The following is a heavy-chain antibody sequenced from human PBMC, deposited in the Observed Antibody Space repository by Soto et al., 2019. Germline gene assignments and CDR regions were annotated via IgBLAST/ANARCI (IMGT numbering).Heavy chain of an antibody. V-gene: IGHV3-7*04. CDR2: IKQDGSEK. Sequence: GGSLSLFCAAYGFPFTSPWSSWLCKAPRKGLEWVANIKQDGSEKYYVDSVKGRFTISRDNAKNSLYLQMNSLRAEDTAVYYCARGIAVAGTPPVNYYYYGMDVWGQGT. CDR3: ARGIAVAGTPPVNYYYYGMDV. D-gene: IGHD6-19*01. J-gene: IGHJ6*02. CDR1: GFPFTSPW.